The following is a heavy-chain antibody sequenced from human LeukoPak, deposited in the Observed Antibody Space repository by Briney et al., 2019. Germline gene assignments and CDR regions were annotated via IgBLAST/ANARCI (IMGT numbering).Heavy chain of an antibody. J-gene: IGHJ1*01. D-gene: IGHD6-13*01. CDR1: GFTFSDYY. Sequence: GGSLRLSCAASGFTFSDYYMSWIRQAPGKGLEWVSYISSSSTYTNYADSVKGRFTISRDNAKNSLYLQMNSLRAEDSAVNYCARDPVSSSWYGYFQHWGQGTLVSVSS. CDR3: ARDPVSSSWYGYFQH. V-gene: IGHV3-11*05. CDR2: ISSSSTYT.